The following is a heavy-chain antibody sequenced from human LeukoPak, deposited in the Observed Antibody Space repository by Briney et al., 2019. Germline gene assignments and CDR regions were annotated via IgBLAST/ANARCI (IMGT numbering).Heavy chain of an antibody. CDR2: ISGSGGST. Sequence: GGPLRLSCAASGFTLSNYAMSWVRQAPGKGLEWVSAISGSGGSTYYADSVKGRFTISRDNSKNTLYLQMNSLRAEDTAVYYCAKVSSYDILTGYSPLIDYWGQGTLVTVSS. D-gene: IGHD3-9*01. CDR3: AKVSSYDILTGYSPLIDY. J-gene: IGHJ4*02. V-gene: IGHV3-23*01. CDR1: GFTLSNYA.